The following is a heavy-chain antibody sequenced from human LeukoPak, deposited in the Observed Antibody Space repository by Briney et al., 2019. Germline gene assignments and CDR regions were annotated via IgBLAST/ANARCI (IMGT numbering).Heavy chain of an antibody. J-gene: IGHJ4*02. CDR2: MSGGGSTI. D-gene: IGHD6-19*01. CDR1: GFTFSSYE. CDR3: ARDHGGTGYSSGWYGYFDY. V-gene: IGHV3-48*03. Sequence: PGGSLGLSCAASGFTFSSYEMNWVRQAPGKGLEWVSYMSGGGSTIYYADSVKGRFTISRDNAKNSLYLQMNSLRAEDTAVYYCARDHGGTGYSSGWYGYFDYWGQGTLVTVSS.